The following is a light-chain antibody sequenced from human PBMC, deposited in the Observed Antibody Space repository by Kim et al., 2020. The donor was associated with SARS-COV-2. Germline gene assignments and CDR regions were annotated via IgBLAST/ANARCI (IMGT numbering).Light chain of an antibody. CDR2: GAS. CDR1: QSVSSSY. V-gene: IGKV3-20*01. Sequence: SPGERATLSCRASQSVSSSYLAWYQQKPGQAPRLLIYGASSRATGIPDRFSGSGSGTDFTLTISRLEPEDFAVYYCQQYGSSPPYTFGQGTKLEI. J-gene: IGKJ2*01. CDR3: QQYGSSPPYT.